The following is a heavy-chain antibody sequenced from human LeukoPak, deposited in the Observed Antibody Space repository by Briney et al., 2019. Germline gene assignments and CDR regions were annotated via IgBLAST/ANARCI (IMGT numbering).Heavy chain of an antibody. D-gene: IGHD3-22*01. V-gene: IGHV1-2*02. CDR1: GYTFTGYY. J-gene: IGHJ4*02. CDR3: ARGYHDSSAYYPYDY. CDR2: INPNSGGT. Sequence: GASVKVSCKPSGYTFTGYYMHWVRQAPGQGLEWMGWINPNSGGTNYAQKFQGRVTMTRDTSISTAYMELSRLRSDDTAVYFCARGYHDSSAYYPYDYWGQGSLVTVSS.